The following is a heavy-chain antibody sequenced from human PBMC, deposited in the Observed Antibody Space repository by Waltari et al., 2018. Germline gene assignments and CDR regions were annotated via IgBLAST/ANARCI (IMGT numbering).Heavy chain of an antibody. D-gene: IGHD1-7*01. CDR3: VRGSTGTIFDY. CDR1: GFTFHDYG. V-gene: IGHV3-20*04. CDR2: INWNGGRT. Sequence: EVQLVESGGGVVGPGGSLRLSCVVFGFTFHDYGMTWGRQVPGRGLEWVSGINWNGGRTRYTDSVKGRFTISRDNAKNSLYLQMNSLRAEDTALYYCVRGSTGTIFDYWGQGTLVTVSS. J-gene: IGHJ4*02.